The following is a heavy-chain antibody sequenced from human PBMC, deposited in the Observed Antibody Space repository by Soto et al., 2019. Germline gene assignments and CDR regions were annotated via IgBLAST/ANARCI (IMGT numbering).Heavy chain of an antibody. CDR3: ASKMVTFGGVIEYYGMDV. Sequence: QVQLVQSGAEVKKPGSSVKVSCKASGGTFSSYAISWVRQAPGQGLEWMGGIIPIFGTANYAQKFQGRVTIPADESTSTAYMELSSLRSEDTAVYYCASKMVTFGGVIEYYGMDVWGQGTTVTVSS. J-gene: IGHJ6*02. D-gene: IGHD3-16*02. V-gene: IGHV1-69*01. CDR1: GGTFSSYA. CDR2: IIPIFGTA.